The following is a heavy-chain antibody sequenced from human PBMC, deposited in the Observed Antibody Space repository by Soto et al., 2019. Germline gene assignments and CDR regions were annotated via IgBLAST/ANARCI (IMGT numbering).Heavy chain of an antibody. CDR1: GGSFSGYY. D-gene: IGHD5-12*01. CDR2: INHSGST. J-gene: IGHJ5*02. CDR3: ARGRRGGYWFDP. V-gene: IGHV4-34*01. Sequence: PSETLSLTCAVYGGSFSGYYWSWIRQPPGKGLEWIGEINHSGSTNYNPSLKSRVTISVDTSKNQFSLKLSSVTAADTAVYYCARGRRGGYWFDPWGQGTMVTVYS.